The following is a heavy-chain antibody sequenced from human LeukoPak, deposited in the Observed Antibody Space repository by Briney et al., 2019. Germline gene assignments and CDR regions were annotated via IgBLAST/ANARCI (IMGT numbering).Heavy chain of an antibody. CDR2: TSGSGGNT. D-gene: IGHD6-13*01. CDR3: AKDGTIAAGGTNHFDY. CDR1: GFTFSSYA. J-gene: IGHJ4*02. V-gene: IGHV3-23*01. Sequence: GSLRLSCAASGFTFSSYAMSWVRQAPGKGLEWVSATSGSGGNTYYADSVKGRFTISRDNSKNTLYLQMNSLRAEDTAVYYCAKDGTIAAGGTNHFDYWGQGTLAIVSS.